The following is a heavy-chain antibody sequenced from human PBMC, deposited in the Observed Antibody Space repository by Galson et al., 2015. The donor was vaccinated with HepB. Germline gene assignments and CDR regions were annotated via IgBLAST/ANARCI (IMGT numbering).Heavy chain of an antibody. V-gene: IGHV3-21*01. CDR2: ISISSYYI. J-gene: IGHJ4*02. D-gene: IGHD1-26*01. CDR1: GFSFSTYN. Sequence: SLRLSCAASGFSFSTYNMNWVRQAPGKGLEWVSSISISSYYIYYADSVKGRFISSRDNAKNTLYLQMNSLRAEDTAVYYCAYIGSFDHWGQGTLVTVSS. CDR3: AYIGSFDH.